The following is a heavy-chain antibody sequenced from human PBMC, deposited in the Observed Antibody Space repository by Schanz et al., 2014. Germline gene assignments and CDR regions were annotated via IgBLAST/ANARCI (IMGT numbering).Heavy chain of an antibody. CDR2: ISGSGGST. J-gene: IGHJ4*02. D-gene: IGHD2-8*02. Sequence: EVQLLESGGGLVQPGGSLRLSCAASGFTFSSYAMSWVRQAPGKGLEWVSAISGSGGSTYYADSVKGRFTISSDNSKSTLYLQMSSLRAEDTAVYYCAKSLESCPGGRCSRGYFDYWGEGTLVTVSS. CDR3: AKSLESCPGGRCSRGYFDY. CDR1: GFTFSSYA. V-gene: IGHV3-23*01.